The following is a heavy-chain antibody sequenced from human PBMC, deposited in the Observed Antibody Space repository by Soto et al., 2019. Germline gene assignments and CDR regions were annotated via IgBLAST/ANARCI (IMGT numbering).Heavy chain of an antibody. CDR1: GGSISSSSDY. D-gene: IGHD2-15*01. CDR3: ARRGRYCSGGSCYGSSRAFDI. J-gene: IGHJ3*02. CDR2: IYYSGST. Sequence: SETMCVSCTVSGGSISSSSDYWGWIRQPPGKGLEWIGSIYYSGSTYYNPSLKSRVTISVDTSKNQFSLKLSSVTAADTAVYYCARRGRYCSGGSCYGSSRAFDIWGQGTMVTVSS. V-gene: IGHV4-39*01.